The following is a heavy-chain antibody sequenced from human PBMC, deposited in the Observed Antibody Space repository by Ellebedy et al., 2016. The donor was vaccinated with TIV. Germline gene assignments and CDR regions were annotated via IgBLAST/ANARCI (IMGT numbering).Heavy chain of an antibody. CDR1: GYSFANYD. CDR3: ARDGSTMVRGASHPEYFQH. J-gene: IGHJ1*01. D-gene: IGHD3-10*01. V-gene: IGHV1-8*01. CDR2: MDPNSGNT. Sequence: ASVKVSXKASGYSFANYDINWVRQATGQGLEWVGWMDPNSGNTAYAQKFQGRVSMTRDTSISTVYMELSSLRSEDTAVYYCARDGSTMVRGASHPEYFQHWGQGTLVTVSS.